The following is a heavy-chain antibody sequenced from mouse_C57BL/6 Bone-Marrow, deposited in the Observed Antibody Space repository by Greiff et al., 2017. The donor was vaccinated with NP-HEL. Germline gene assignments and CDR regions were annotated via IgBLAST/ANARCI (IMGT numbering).Heavy chain of an antibody. V-gene: IGHV2-2*01. Sequence: VQLKESGPGLVQPSQSLSITCTVSGFSLTSYGVHWVRQSPGKGLEWLGVIWSGGGTAYNAAFISRLSSSKDNSKSQVFFKMNSLQADDTAIYYWARNRGGQGTTLTVSS. CDR1: GFSLTSYG. D-gene: IGHD3-3*01. CDR2: IWSGGGT. J-gene: IGHJ2*01. CDR3: ARNR.